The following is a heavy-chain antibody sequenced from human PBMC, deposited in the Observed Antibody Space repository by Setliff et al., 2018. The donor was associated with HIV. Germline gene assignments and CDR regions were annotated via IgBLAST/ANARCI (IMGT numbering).Heavy chain of an antibody. CDR3: ARLGDSGYDFRGYLDY. CDR1: GGSVSDTSYY. D-gene: IGHD5-12*01. V-gene: IGHV4-39*01. Sequence: SETLSLTCTVPGGSVSDTSYYWGWIRQPPGKGLGWLANVYYSGGTYYNPSLNSRVTISVDTSRNQFSLKLTSVTAADTALYFCARLGDSGYDFRGYLDYWGQGKLVTVSS. CDR2: VYYSGGT. J-gene: IGHJ4*02.